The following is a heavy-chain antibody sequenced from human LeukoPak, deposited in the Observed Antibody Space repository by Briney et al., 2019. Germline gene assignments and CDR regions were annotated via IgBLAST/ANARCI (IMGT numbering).Heavy chain of an antibody. CDR3: AIDTSYYYAQGDI. D-gene: IGHD3-10*01. J-gene: IGHJ3*02. Sequence: SETLSLTCPVSGGSVSSYYWSWIRQPAGKGLEWIGHIYSSGITNYNPSLKSRVTISLDKSKNQFSLMLSSVTAADTAIYYCAIDTSYYYAQGDIWGQGTMVTVSS. V-gene: IGHV4-4*07. CDR2: IYSSGIT. CDR1: GGSVSSYY.